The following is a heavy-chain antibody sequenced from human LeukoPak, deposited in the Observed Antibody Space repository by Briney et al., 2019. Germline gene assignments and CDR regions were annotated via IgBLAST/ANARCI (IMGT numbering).Heavy chain of an antibody. CDR2: ISGSGGST. CDR3: ALATSSSWIDY. D-gene: IGHD6-13*01. CDR1: GFTFSSYA. Sequence: GGSLRLSCAAAGFTFSSYAMSWVRQAPGKGLEWVSAISGSGGSTYYADSVKGRFTISRDNSKNTLYLQMNSLRAEDTAVYYCALATSSSWIDYWGQGTLVTVSS. J-gene: IGHJ4*02. V-gene: IGHV3-23*01.